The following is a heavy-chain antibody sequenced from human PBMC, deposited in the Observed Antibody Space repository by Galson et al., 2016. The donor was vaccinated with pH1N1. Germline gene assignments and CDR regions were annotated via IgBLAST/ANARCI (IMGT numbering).Heavy chain of an antibody. J-gene: IGHJ4*02. CDR3: AKFRESIPWRTGEFDL. CDR2: ISATGGST. CDR1: GFTLSSSA. D-gene: IGHD3-10*01. V-gene: IGHV3-23*01. Sequence: SLRLSCAASGFTLSSSAMNRVRQAPGKGLEWVSYISATGGSTYYADSVKGRFTISRDTFKNTMYLQMNSLRAEDTAVYYCAKFRESIPWRTGEFDLWGQGTLVTVSS.